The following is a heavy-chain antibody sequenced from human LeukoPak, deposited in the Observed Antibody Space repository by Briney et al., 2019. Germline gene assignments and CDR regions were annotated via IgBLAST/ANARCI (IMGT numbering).Heavy chain of an antibody. Sequence: ASVRVSCKASGYTFTSYGISWVRQAPGQGLEWMGWISAYNGNTNYAQKFQGRVTITRNTSISTAYMELSSLRSEDTAVYYCATQRRGTSYHNWGQGTLVTVSS. CDR3: ATQRRGTSYHN. D-gene: IGHD2-2*01. CDR1: GYTFTSYG. J-gene: IGHJ4*02. CDR2: ISAYNGNT. V-gene: IGHV1-18*01.